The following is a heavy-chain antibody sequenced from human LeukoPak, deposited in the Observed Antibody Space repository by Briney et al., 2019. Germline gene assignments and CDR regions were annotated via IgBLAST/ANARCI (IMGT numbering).Heavy chain of an antibody. CDR2: ISSSGATT. CDR1: GFTFSDYY. D-gene: IGHD1-26*01. CDR3: AKRRGSYGPFDY. V-gene: IGHV3-23*01. J-gene: IGHJ4*02. Sequence: GGSLRLSCAASGFTFSDYYMSWVRQAPGEGLEWVSTISSSGATTYYADSVKGRFTISRDNSENTLYLQMNSLRAEDTAVYYCAKRRGSYGPFDYWGQGTLATVSS.